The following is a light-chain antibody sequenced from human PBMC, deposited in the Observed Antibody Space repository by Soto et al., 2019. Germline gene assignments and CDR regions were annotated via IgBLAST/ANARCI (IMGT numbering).Light chain of an antibody. J-gene: IGLJ2*01. CDR1: SSDVGSYNL. Sequence: QSALTQPASVSGSPGQSITISCTGTSSDVGSYNLVSWYQQHPGTAPKLMMYEGSKRPSGVSNRFSGSKSGNTASLTISGLQAEDEADYYCSSYVASSSVVVFGGGTKLTVL. V-gene: IGLV2-23*01. CDR3: SSYVASSSVVV. CDR2: EGS.